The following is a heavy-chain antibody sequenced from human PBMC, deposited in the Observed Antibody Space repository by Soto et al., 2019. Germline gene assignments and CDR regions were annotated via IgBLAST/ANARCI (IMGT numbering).Heavy chain of an antibody. CDR3: ARDGCSGSNCLNWFDP. Sequence: EVQLVESGGGLVQPGGSLRLSCAASGFTFSSYSMNWVRQAPGKGLEWDSYISSSSTTKYYADSVKGRFTISRDNAKNSLYLQMNSLRAEDTAVYYCARDGCSGSNCLNWFDPWGQGTLVTVSS. V-gene: IGHV3-48*01. CDR2: ISSSSTTK. D-gene: IGHD2-15*01. J-gene: IGHJ5*02. CDR1: GFTFSSYS.